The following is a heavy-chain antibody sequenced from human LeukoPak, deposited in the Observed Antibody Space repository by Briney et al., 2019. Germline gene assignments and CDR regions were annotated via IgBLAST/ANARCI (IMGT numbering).Heavy chain of an antibody. CDR3: AKEDRRITIFGVVTNWFDP. J-gene: IGHJ5*02. CDR2: ISGSGGST. D-gene: IGHD3-3*01. Sequence: GGSLRLSCAASGFTFSSYAMSWVRQAPGKGLEWVSAISGSGGSTYYADSVKGRFTISRDNSKSTLYLQMSSLRAEDTAVYYCAKEDRRITIFGVVTNWFDPWGQGTLVTVSS. CDR1: GFTFSSYA. V-gene: IGHV3-23*01.